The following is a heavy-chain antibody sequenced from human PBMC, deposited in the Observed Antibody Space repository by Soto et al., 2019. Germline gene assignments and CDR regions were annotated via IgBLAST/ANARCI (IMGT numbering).Heavy chain of an antibody. CDR1: GDSASSNSAA. V-gene: IGHV6-1*01. J-gene: IGHJ4*02. D-gene: IGHD4-17*01. CDR2: TYYRPKSYN. CDR3: ARANGDYSYGFDY. Sequence: QVQLQQSGPGLVKPSQTLALTCAISGDSASSNSAAWNCIMQPPQTGLEWLRRTYYRPKSYNDYALSVKTRITINPDTSKNKFSLQQNAVTSEDTAVYYCARANGDYSYGFDYWGQGTLVTVSS.